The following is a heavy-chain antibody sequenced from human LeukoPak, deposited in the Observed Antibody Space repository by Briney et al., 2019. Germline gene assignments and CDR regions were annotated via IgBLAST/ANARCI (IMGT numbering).Heavy chain of an antibody. V-gene: IGHV3-7*01. Sequence: GGSLRLSCAASGFTFSSYWMSWVRQAPGKGLEWVANIKQDGSEKYYVDSVKGRFTISRDNAKNSLYLQMNSLRAEDTAVYYYASKGAYSGDAFDIRGQGTMVTVSS. J-gene: IGHJ3*02. D-gene: IGHD6-13*01. CDR2: IKQDGSEK. CDR3: ASKGAYSGDAFDI. CDR1: GFTFSSYW.